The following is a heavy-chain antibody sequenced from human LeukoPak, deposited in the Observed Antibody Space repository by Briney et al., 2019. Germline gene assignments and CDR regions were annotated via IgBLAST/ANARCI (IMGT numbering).Heavy chain of an antibody. D-gene: IGHD3-10*01. V-gene: IGHV1-18*01. CDR3: AGSTYGSGRYGPHFDY. Sequence: ASVKVSCKASGYTLTNYGISWVRQAPGQGLEWMGWVSTYNGRTNYGQRFQGRVTMTTDTSTNTAYMELRNLRSDDTAVYYCAGSTYGSGRYGPHFDYWGQGTLVTVSS. CDR1: GYTLTNYG. CDR2: VSTYNGRT. J-gene: IGHJ4*02.